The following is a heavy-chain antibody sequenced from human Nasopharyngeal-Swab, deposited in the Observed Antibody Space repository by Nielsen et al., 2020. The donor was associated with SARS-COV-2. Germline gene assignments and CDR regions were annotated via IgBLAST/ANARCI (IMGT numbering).Heavy chain of an antibody. D-gene: IGHD3-22*01. CDR1: GYTFTSYD. J-gene: IGHJ4*02. Sequence: ASVKVSCKASGYTFTSYDINWVRQATGQGLEWMGWMNPNSGNTGYAQKFQGRVTMTRNTSISTAYMELSSLRSEDTAVYYCATARGHYYDSSGYYRYWGQGTLVTVSS. CDR2: MNPNSGNT. V-gene: IGHV1-8*01. CDR3: ATARGHYYDSSGYYRY.